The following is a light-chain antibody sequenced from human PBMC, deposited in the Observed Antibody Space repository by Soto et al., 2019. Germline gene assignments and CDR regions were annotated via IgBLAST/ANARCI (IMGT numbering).Light chain of an antibody. CDR3: QQYNNWPPGT. CDR2: GAS. Sequence: EIVMTQSPATLSVSPGERATLSCRASPCVSSNLAWYQQKPGQAPRLLIYGASTRATGIPARFSGSASGTESTLTISSLQSEDFAVYYWQQYNNWPPGTFGQGTKLEIK. J-gene: IGKJ2*01. CDR1: PCVSSN. V-gene: IGKV3-15*01.